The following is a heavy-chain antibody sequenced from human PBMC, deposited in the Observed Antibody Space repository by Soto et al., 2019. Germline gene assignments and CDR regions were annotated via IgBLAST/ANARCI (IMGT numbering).Heavy chain of an antibody. CDR2: IWYDGTDV. D-gene: IGHD6-19*01. CDR3: ARGLHSSGWYEDY. V-gene: IGHV3-33*01. Sequence: QVQLVESGGGVVQPGTSLRLSCAASGFTFSSHGMHWVRQAPGKGLEWVAVIWYDGTDVKYADSVKGRFTTSRDNSKNTLYLQMNSLRVEDTAVYYCARGLHSSGWYEDYWCQGTLVTVSS. CDR1: GFTFSSHG. J-gene: IGHJ4*02.